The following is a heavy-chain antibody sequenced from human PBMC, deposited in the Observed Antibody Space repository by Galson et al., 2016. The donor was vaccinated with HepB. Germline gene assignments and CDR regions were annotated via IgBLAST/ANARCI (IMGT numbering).Heavy chain of an antibody. CDR1: GFSFTNYS. D-gene: IGHD3-10*01. J-gene: IGHJ6*02. V-gene: IGHV3-21*01. Sequence: SLRLSCAASGFSFTNYSMNWVRQAPGKGLEWVSSISSSSNLIYYSGSMKGRLTVSRDNAKNSLYLQMKSLRAEDTAVYYCARENVITKVRGLIAAYGMDVWGQGTTVTVSS. CDR2: ISSSSNLI. CDR3: ARENVITKVRGLIAAYGMDV.